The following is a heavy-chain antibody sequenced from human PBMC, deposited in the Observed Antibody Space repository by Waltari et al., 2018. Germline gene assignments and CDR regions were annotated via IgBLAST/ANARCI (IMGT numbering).Heavy chain of an antibody. CDR3: ARDRGRGLYLDS. CDR1: SDSITGSPDC. J-gene: IGHJ5*01. Sequence: QLQLQESGPRLVEPSGTLSVSCDVSSDSITGSPDCWSWLRLSPGRGLEWIGQVHYCGRSLYNPSFASRVIVSLDTSTKEFSLKVTSATAADTAVYYCARDRGRGLYLDSWGQGTLVTVSP. D-gene: IGHD2-15*01. V-gene: IGHV4-4*02. CDR2: VHYCGRS.